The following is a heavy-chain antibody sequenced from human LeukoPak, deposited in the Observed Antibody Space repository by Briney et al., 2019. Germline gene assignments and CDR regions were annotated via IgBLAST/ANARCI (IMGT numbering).Heavy chain of an antibody. CDR1: GGSVSSDY. J-gene: IGHJ4*02. Sequence: SETLSLTCTVSGGSVSSDYWSWIRQPPGKGLEWIGYMHSNGNSAYNPSLSSRVTVSLDTSKNQFSLRLESVTAADTAVYYCASGGPKGPRYNWNDGGKFNYWGQGTLVTVSS. CDR3: ASGGPKGPRYNWNDGGKFNY. V-gene: IGHV4-59*08. D-gene: IGHD1-20*01. CDR2: MHSNGNS.